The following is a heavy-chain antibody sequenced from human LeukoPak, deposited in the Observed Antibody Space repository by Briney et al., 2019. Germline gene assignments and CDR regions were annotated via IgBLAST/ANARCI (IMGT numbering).Heavy chain of an antibody. J-gene: IGHJ5*02. CDR2: ISGGGGTV. D-gene: IGHD4/OR15-4a*01. CDR3: GRDPDYGGDP. V-gene: IGHV3-11*04. Sequence: GRSLRLSCAASGFSFSDYYLSWIHQAPGKGLEWVSYISGGGGTVDYADSVKGRFTISRDNAKNSLYLQMNNLRVEDTAVYYCGRDPDYGGDPWGQGTLVTVSS. CDR1: GFSFSDYY.